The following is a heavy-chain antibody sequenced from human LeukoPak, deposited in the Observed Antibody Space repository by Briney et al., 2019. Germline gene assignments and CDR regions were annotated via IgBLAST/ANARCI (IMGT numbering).Heavy chain of an antibody. CDR1: GFTFSSYG. V-gene: IGHV3-30*02. Sequence: GGSLRLSCAASGFTFSSYGMHWVRQAPGKGLERVAFIRYDGSNKYYADSVKGRFTISRDNSKNTLYLQMNSLRAEDTAVYYCARDPPRHAAASGSFDYWGQGTLVTVSS. D-gene: IGHD6-13*01. J-gene: IGHJ4*02. CDR2: IRYDGSNK. CDR3: ARDPPRHAAASGSFDY.